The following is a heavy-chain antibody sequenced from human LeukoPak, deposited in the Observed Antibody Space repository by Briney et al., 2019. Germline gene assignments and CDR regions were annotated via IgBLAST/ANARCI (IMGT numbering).Heavy chain of an antibody. CDR2: ISSSSSTI. J-gene: IGHJ4*02. D-gene: IGHD3-10*01. CDR1: GFTFSSYS. V-gene: IGHV3-48*01. Sequence: GGSLRLSCAASGFTFSSYSMNWVRQAPGKGLEWVSYISSSSSTIYYVDSVKGRFTISRDNAKNSLYLQMNSLRAEDTAVYYCARKMVRGVMSSIDYWGQGTLVTVSS. CDR3: ARKMVRGVMSSIDY.